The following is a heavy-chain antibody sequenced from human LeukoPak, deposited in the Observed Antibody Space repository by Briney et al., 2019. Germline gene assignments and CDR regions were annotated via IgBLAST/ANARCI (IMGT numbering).Heavy chain of an antibody. Sequence: GGSLRLSCAASGFTFSSYGMHWVRQAPGKGLEWVAVIWYDGSNKYYADSVKGRFTISRDNSKNTLYLQMNSLRAEDTAVYYCVRGAAYSSSWYTPQAEYFQHWGQGTLVTVSS. CDR3: VRGAAYSSSWYTPQAEYFQH. CDR2: IWYDGSNK. J-gene: IGHJ1*01. V-gene: IGHV3-33*01. D-gene: IGHD6-13*01. CDR1: GFTFSSYG.